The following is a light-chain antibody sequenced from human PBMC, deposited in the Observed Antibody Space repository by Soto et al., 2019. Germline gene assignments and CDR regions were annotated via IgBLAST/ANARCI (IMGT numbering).Light chain of an antibody. Sequence: PVERAALSCRSSQSVYGNYLAWYQQKPGQAPRLLIYGASRRATGIPDRFSGSGSGTDFTLTISRLEPQDFATYYCQQSYSTPRTFGQGTKVDIK. V-gene: IGKV3-20*01. J-gene: IGKJ1*01. CDR3: QQSYSTPRT. CDR1: QSVYGNY. CDR2: GAS.